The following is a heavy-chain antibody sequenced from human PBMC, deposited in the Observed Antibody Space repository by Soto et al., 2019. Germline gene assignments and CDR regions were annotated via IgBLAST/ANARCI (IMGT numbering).Heavy chain of an antibody. CDR2: ISGSGGST. V-gene: IGHV3-23*01. CDR1: GFTFSSYA. J-gene: IGHJ4*02. CDR3: AKVPSSRRPSGSYYPFDY. D-gene: IGHD1-26*01. Sequence: GGSLRLSCAASGFTFSSYAMSWVRQAPGKGLEWVSAISGSGGSTYYADSVKGRFTISRDNSKNTLYLQMNSLRAEDTAVYYCAKVPSSRRPSGSYYPFDYWGQGTLVTVSS.